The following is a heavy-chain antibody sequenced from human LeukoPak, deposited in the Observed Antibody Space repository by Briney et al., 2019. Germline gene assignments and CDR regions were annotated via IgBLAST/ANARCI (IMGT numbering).Heavy chain of an antibody. CDR2: ISWDGGST. J-gene: IGHJ6*02. Sequence: GGSLRLSCAASGFTFDDYTMPWVRQAPGKGLEWVSLISWDGGSTYYADSVKGRFTISRDNSKNSLYLQMNSLRTEDTALYYCAKDLSYYYGMDVWGQGTTVTVSS. CDR1: GFTFDDYT. V-gene: IGHV3-43*01. CDR3: AKDLSYYYGMDV.